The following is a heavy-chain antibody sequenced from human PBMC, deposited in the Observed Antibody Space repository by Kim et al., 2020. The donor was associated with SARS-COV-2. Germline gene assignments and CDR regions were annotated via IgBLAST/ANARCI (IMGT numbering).Heavy chain of an antibody. J-gene: IGHJ5*02. CDR1: GGSMSSFIW. CDR2: SYHGGST. Sequence: SETLSLTCTVSGGSMSSFIWWSWVRQPPGRGLWGLGGSYHGGSTNYTPSLKGRFTISRDNSKNPFSLRLTSLTAADTAVYSCAREPSGRLRFLPW. D-gene: IGHD3-10*01. V-gene: IGHV4-4*02. CDR3: AREPSGRLRFLP.